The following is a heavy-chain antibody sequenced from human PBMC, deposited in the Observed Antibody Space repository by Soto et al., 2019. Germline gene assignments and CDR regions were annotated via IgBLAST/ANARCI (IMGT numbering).Heavy chain of an antibody. CDR2: IYYSGST. D-gene: IGHD6-13*01. CDR3: ARHSGYNSSWYIDY. CDR1: GGSISSYY. V-gene: IGHV4-59*08. Sequence: PSETLSLTCTVSGGSISSYYWSWIRQPPGKGLEWIGYIYYSGSTNYKPSLKSRVTISVDTSKNQFSLKLTSVTAADTAVYFCARHSGYNSSWYIDYWGQGTMVTVSS. J-gene: IGHJ4*02.